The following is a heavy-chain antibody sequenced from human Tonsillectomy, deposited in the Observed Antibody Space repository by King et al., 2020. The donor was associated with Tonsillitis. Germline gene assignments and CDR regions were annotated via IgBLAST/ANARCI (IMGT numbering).Heavy chain of an antibody. CDR2: IKQDGSGK. D-gene: IGHD3-22*01. Sequence: VQLVESGGGLVQPGGSLRLSCAASGFTFSSYWMSWVRQAPGKGLEWVATIKQDGSGKYYVDSVKGRFTISRDNARNSLYLQMNSLRAEDTAVYYCARDGRDYDDSSEYYFDFWGQGTLVTVSS. CDR1: GFTFSSYW. J-gene: IGHJ4*02. CDR3: ARDGRDYDDSSEYYFDF. V-gene: IGHV3-7*01.